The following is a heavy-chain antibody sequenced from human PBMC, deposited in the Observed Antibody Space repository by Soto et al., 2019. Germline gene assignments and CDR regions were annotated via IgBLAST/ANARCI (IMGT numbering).Heavy chain of an antibody. CDR1: GFTVSSNY. CDR2: IYSGGGT. V-gene: IGHV3-66*01. Sequence: EVQLMESGGGLVQPGGSLRLSCAASGFTVSSNYMSWVRQAPGKGLEWVSIIYSGGGTYYADSVKGRFTISRDNSKNTLYLQMNSLRVEDTAVYYCARGKDRAFDIWGQGTMVTVSS. J-gene: IGHJ3*02. CDR3: ARGKDRAFDI.